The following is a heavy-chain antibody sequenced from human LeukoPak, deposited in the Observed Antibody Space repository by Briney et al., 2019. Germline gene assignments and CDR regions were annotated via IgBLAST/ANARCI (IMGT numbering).Heavy chain of an antibody. J-gene: IGHJ4*02. D-gene: IGHD3-22*01. CDR1: GFVFDDYS. CDR2: INWDGSGT. V-gene: IGHV3-43*01. Sequence: GGSLRLSCAAPGFVFDDYSMHWVRQTPGKGLEWISGINWDGSGTYYAESLKGRFTISRDNGDSTLYLQMNNLRTDDTALYYCASEGGYKGPFDYWGRGTLVTVSS. CDR3: ASEGGYKGPFDY.